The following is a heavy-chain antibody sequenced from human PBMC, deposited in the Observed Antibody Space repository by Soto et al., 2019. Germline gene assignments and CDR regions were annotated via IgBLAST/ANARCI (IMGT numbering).Heavy chain of an antibody. V-gene: IGHV4-4*02. Sequence: QVQLQESGPGLVKPSGTLALTCAVSGDSISISHWWSWVRQPPGKGLEWIGEIYHSGSTNYNPSLKSRVTISVDKSKNQFFLNLSSVTAADTAVYYCARTMITFGGVIGAQGYWGQGTLVTVSS. J-gene: IGHJ4*02. CDR1: GDSISISHW. CDR3: ARTMITFGGVIGAQGY. CDR2: IYHSGST. D-gene: IGHD3-16*01.